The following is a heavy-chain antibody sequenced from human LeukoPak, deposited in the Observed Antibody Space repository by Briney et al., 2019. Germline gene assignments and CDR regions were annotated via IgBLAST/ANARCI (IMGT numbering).Heavy chain of an antibody. J-gene: IGHJ6*02. CDR1: GFTFSSYG. CDR2: ISYDGSNK. Sequence: GRSLRLSCAASGFTFSSYGMHWVRQAPGKGLEWVAVISYDGSNKYYADSVKGRFTISRDNSKNTLYLQMNSLRAEDTAVYYCAKDLGCSGGSCWGRHGMDVWGQGTTVTVSS. CDR3: AKDLGCSGGSCWGRHGMDV. V-gene: IGHV3-30*18. D-gene: IGHD2-15*01.